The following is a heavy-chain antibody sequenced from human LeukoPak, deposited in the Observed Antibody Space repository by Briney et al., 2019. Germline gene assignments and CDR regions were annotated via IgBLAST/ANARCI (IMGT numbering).Heavy chain of an antibody. Sequence: ASVKVSCKASGYTFSSSDINWVRQAAGQGLEWMGGIIPIFGTANYAQKIQGRVTITADESTSTAYMELSSLRSEDTAVYYCARDPNYYDSSGYYYPNWFDPWGQGTLVTVSS. CDR2: IIPIFGTA. J-gene: IGHJ5*02. V-gene: IGHV1-69*13. D-gene: IGHD3-22*01. CDR1: GYTFSSSD. CDR3: ARDPNYYDSSGYYYPNWFDP.